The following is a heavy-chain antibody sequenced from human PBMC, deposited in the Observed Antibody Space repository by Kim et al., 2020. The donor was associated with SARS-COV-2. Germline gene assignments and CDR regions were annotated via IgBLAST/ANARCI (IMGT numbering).Heavy chain of an antibody. CDR2: ISYDGSNK. V-gene: IGHV3-30*04. Sequence: GGSLRLSCAASGFTFSSYAMHWVRQAPGKGLEWVAVISYDGSNKYYADSVKGRFTISRDNSKNTLYLQMNSLRDEDTAVYYCATFGYYYYGMDVWGQGTTVTVFS. CDR3: ATFGYYYYGMDV. CDR1: GFTFSSYA. D-gene: IGHD3-16*01. J-gene: IGHJ6*02.